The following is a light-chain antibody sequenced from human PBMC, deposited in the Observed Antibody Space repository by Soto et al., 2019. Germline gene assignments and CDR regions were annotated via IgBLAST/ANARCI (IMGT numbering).Light chain of an antibody. CDR3: QQSYSTPRT. Sequence: DIQMTQSPSSLSASVGDRVTITCRASQSISSYLNWYQQKPGKAPNLLIYAASSLQSGVPARFSGSGSGTDFTLTISSLQPEDFATYDCQQSYSTPRTFGQGTKLEIK. J-gene: IGKJ2*01. V-gene: IGKV1-39*01. CDR1: QSISSY. CDR2: AAS.